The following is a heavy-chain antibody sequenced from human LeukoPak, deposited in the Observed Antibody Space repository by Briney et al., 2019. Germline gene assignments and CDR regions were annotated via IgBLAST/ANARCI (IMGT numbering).Heavy chain of an antibody. CDR3: AKPLQLWFGEFLVFDY. D-gene: IGHD3-10*01. V-gene: IGHV1-2*02. J-gene: IGHJ4*02. CDR1: GYTFTGYY. CDR2: INPNSGGT. Sequence: GASVKVSCKASGYTFTGYYMHWVRQAPGQGLEWMGWINPNSGGTNYAQKFQGRVTMTRDTSISTAYMELSRLRSDDTAVYYCAKPLQLWFGEFLVFDYWGQGTLVTVSS.